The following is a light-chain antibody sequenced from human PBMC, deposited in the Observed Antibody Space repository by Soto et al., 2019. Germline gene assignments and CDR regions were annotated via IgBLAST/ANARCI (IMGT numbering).Light chain of an antibody. CDR2: DAS. CDR3: QEYNSWPVYS. Sequence: EVVLTQSPATLSLSPGERATLSCRASQSVSNYLVWYQQKPGQAPRLLIYDASNSATGIPARFSGSGSGTDFTLTISTLQPEDFAVYYCQEYNSWPVYSFGQGTKLEIK. V-gene: IGKV3-11*01. J-gene: IGKJ2*03. CDR1: QSVSNY.